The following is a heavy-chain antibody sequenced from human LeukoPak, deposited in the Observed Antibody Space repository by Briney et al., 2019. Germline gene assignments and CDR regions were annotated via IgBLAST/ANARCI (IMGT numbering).Heavy chain of an antibody. V-gene: IGHV3-7*01. D-gene: IGHD3-3*01. CDR2: MKADGSEN. J-gene: IGHJ4*02. CDR1: GFTFSNYS. Sequence: GGSLRLSCAAYGFTFSNYSMSWVRQAPGKGLEWVANMKADGSENYYVDSVKGRFTISRDNAKNSLYLQMNSLRVEDTAVYSCGRGWSGFAYWGQGTLVTVSS. CDR3: GRGWSGFAY.